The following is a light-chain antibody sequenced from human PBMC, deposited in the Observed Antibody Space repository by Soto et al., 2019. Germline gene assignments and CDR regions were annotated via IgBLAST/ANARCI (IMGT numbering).Light chain of an antibody. V-gene: IGLV2-14*01. CDR1: SSDLGGYNY. J-gene: IGLJ1*01. Sequence: QSALTQPASVSGSPGQSIAISCTGTSSDLGGYNYVSWYQQHPGKAPKLMIYDVSNRPSGVSNSFSGSKSGNTASLTISGLQAEDEADYYCSSYTSSSTLYVFGTGTKVTVL. CDR2: DVS. CDR3: SSYTSSSTLYV.